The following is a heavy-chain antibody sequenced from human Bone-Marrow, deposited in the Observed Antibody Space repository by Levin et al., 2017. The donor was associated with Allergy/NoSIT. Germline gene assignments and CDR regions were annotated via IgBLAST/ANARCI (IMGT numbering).Heavy chain of an antibody. J-gene: IGHJ4*02. CDR1: GFTVSRNY. V-gene: IGHV3-53*01. CDR3: ATSPASGY. Sequence: GGSLRLSCAASGFTVSRNYMSWVRQAPGKGLEGVSIIYSGGDTYYTDSVKGRFTISRDNSKNTLYLQMNSLRAEDTAGYYCATSPASGYWGQGTLVTVSS. CDR2: IYSGGDT.